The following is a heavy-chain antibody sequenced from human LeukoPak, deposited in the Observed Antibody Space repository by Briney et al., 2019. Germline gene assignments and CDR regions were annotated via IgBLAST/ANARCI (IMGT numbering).Heavy chain of an antibody. J-gene: IGHJ4*02. CDR3: TSARYGGNSGY. CDR1: GFTFSSNW. D-gene: IGHD4-23*01. CDR2: IASDGSST. Sequence: GGSLRLSCADSGFTFSSNWMHWVRQAPGKGLVWVSRIASDGSSTDYADSVRGRFTISRDNAKNTLYLQMNSLRAEDTAVYYCTSARYGGNSGYWGQGTLVTVSS. V-gene: IGHV3-74*01.